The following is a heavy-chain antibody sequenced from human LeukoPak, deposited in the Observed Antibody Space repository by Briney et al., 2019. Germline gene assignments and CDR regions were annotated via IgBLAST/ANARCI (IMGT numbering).Heavy chain of an antibody. CDR3: ARGYCSSTSCYEAVEVFDY. D-gene: IGHD2-2*01. CDR2: IYYSGST. V-gene: IGHV4-59*08. CDR1: GGSISSYY. Sequence: KPSETLSLTCTVSGGSISSYYWSWIRQPPGKGLEWIGYIYYSGSTNYNPSLKSRVTISVDTSKNQFSLKLSSVTAADTAVYYCARGYCSSTSCYEAVEVFDYWGQGTLVTVSS. J-gene: IGHJ4*02.